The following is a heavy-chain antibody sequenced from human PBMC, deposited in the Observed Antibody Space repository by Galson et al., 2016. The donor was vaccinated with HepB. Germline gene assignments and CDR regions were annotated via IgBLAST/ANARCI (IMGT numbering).Heavy chain of an antibody. CDR3: ARQTITAAGDY. D-gene: IGHD6-13*01. CDR1: GASVSSNSFY. V-gene: IGHV4-39*01. CDR2: IYYSGRT. J-gene: IGHJ4*02. Sequence: ETLSLTCSVSGASVSSNSFYWAWIRQPPGKGLEWIGSIYYSGRTYNNPSLKSRATMSVDTSKNYFSLKLTSVTAADTSVYYCARQTITAAGDYWGQGTLVTVSS.